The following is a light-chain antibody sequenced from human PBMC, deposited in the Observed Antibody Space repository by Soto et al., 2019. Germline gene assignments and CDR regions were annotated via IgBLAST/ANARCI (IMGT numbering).Light chain of an antibody. Sequence: DIRVAVAPYTLSSSVGDRVTITWRASQVISSLLAWYQQKVGKAPKLLIYGASSLQSGIPARFSGSGSGTDFTLTISSLQPEDFATYYCQQSSSSPITFGQGTRLEIK. J-gene: IGKJ5*01. V-gene: IGKV1-12*01. CDR3: QQSSSSPIT. CDR2: GAS. CDR1: QVISSL.